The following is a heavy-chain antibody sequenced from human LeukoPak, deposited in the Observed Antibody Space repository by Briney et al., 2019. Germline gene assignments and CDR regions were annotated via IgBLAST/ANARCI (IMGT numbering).Heavy chain of an antibody. CDR2: IWYDGSNK. CDR1: GFIFGSYG. J-gene: IGHJ4*02. D-gene: IGHD6-19*01. V-gene: IGHV3-33*01. CDR3: ARGRGDWYEPALIYYFHY. Sequence: GGSLRLSCIASGFIFGSYGMHWVRQAPGKGMEWVEVIWYDGSNKYHADSVKGRFTISRDNSKNTLYLQMNSLRAEDTAVYYCARGRGDWYEPALIYYFHYWGQGTLVTVSS.